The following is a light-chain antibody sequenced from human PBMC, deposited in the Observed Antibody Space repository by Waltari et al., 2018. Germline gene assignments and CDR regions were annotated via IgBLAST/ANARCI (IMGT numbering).Light chain of an antibody. CDR1: QGISSC. J-gene: IGKJ3*01. CDR2: AAS. V-gene: IGKV1-12*01. CDR3: QQAYSFPLT. Sequence: DIQMTQSPSSLSASVGDRVTITCRASQGISSCLAWYQQKPGKAPELLIYAASSFQSGVPSRFSGSGSGTDFTLTISSLQPEDFATYYCQQAYSFPLTFGPGTKVDI.